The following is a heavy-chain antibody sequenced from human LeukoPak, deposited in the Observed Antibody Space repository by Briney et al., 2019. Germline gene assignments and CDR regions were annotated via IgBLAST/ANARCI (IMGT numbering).Heavy chain of an antibody. Sequence: GGSLRLSCAASGFSFRSYAMNWVRPAPGKGLEWVSGMSGSGVYTYYADSVKGRFTISRDNSKNTLHLQMNSLRAEDTAVYYCAKDQTYYFDYWGQGTLVTVSS. CDR3: AKDQTYYFDY. CDR1: GFSFRSYA. J-gene: IGHJ4*02. CDR2: MSGSGVYT. V-gene: IGHV3-23*01.